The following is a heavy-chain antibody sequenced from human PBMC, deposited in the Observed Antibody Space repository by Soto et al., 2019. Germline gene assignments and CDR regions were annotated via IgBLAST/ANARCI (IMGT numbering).Heavy chain of an antibody. CDR1: GGSISSSSYY. D-gene: IGHD2-15*01. J-gene: IGHJ4*02. V-gene: IGHV4-39*01. CDR3: ARPSFGGNTAQFDY. Sequence: SETLSLTCTVSGGSISSSSYYWGWIRQPPGKGLEWIGSIYYSGSTYYNPSLKSRVTISVDTSKNLSSLKLSSVTAADTAVYYCARPSFGGNTAQFDYWGQGTLVTVSS. CDR2: IYYSGST.